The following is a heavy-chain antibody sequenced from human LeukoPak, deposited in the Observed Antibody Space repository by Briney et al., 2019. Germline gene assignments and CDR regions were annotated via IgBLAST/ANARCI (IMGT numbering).Heavy chain of an antibody. D-gene: IGHD1-26*01. V-gene: IGHV3-53*01. Sequence: GRSLRLSCAASGFTVSSNYMSWVRQAPGKGLEWVSVIYSGGSTYYADSVKGRFTISRDNSKNTLYLQMNSLRAEDTAVYYCARQMSSGSYSYYYYYMDVWGKGATVTVSS. CDR2: IYSGGST. J-gene: IGHJ6*03. CDR1: GFTVSSNY. CDR3: ARQMSSGSYSYYYYYMDV.